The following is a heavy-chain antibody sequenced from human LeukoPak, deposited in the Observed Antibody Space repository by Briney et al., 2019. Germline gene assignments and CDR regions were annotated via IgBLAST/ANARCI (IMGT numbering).Heavy chain of an antibody. CDR2: INQDGREK. Sequence: PGGSLRLSCAASGFTFSNSAMSWVRQAPGKGLEWVANINQDGREKQYVDSVKGRFTISRDNAKNSLYLQMNSLRADDTAVYYCARDGVRDGLYFDYWGQGTLVTVSS. D-gene: IGHD5-24*01. V-gene: IGHV3-7*01. CDR1: GFTFSNSA. J-gene: IGHJ4*02. CDR3: ARDGVRDGLYFDY.